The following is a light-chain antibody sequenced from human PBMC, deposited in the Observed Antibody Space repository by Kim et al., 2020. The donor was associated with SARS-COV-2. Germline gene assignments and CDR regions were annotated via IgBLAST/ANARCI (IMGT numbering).Light chain of an antibody. J-gene: IGKJ4*01. Sequence: DIQMTQSPSSLSASVGDRVTIPCRASQSISGYLSWYQQKPGKAPKVLIYDASSLQTGVPSRFSGSGSGTDFTLTISSLQPEDFATYYCQQSYTVLPLTFGGGTKVDIK. CDR2: DAS. V-gene: IGKV1-39*01. CDR1: QSISGY. CDR3: QQSYTVLPLT.